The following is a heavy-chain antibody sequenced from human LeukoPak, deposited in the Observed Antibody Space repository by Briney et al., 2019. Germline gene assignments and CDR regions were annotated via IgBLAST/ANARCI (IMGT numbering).Heavy chain of an antibody. V-gene: IGHV1-18*04. CDR1: GYTFTSYV. D-gene: IGHD3-9*01. Sequence: AAAKVSCKASGYTFTSYVISWVRQARGQGLEWMGWLSAYNGKTHYAQKLQGRVTMTTDTSTSTAYMELRSLRSDDTAVYYCAREVTYYDILTGPGAYYGMDVWGKGTTVTVSS. CDR2: LSAYNGKT. J-gene: IGHJ6*04. CDR3: AREVTYYDILTGPGAYYGMDV.